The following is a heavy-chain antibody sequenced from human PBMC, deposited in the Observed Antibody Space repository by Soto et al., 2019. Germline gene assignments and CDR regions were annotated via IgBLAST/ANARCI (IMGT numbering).Heavy chain of an antibody. V-gene: IGHV4-59*12. CDR2: ISYSGTT. Sequence: QVQLQEWGPGVMKPSETLSLTCIVSRGSISNYFWTWIRQPPARGLECIGSISYSGTTNHNASLKVRVTDSVDPSANLSSRRAGSVTAADTAVYFCARLRGLGEVSPYCAHWGQGARVAVAS. CDR3: ARLRGLGEVSPYCAH. D-gene: IGHD3-16*01. CDR1: RGSISNYF. J-gene: IGHJ4*02.